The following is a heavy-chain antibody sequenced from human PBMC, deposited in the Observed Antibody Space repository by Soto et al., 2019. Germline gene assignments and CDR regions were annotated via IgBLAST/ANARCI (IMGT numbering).Heavy chain of an antibody. J-gene: IGHJ4*02. CDR3: ARMDPGYCSSSSCRDFDY. CDR1: GFTLSSYS. Sequence: GSLRLSCVDSGFTLSSYSMSWVRQAPGKGLEWVSSISPGGDRTYYADSVKGRFSISRDNSKNTLYLQMNSLRAEDTAVYYCARMDPGYCSSSSCRDFDYWGQGTLVTVSS. V-gene: IGHV3-23*01. D-gene: IGHD2-2*01. CDR2: ISPGGDRT.